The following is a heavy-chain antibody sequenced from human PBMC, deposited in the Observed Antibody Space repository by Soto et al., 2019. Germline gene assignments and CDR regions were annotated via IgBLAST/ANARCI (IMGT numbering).Heavy chain of an antibody. D-gene: IGHD3-10*01. CDR3: AREVVTMVRGVIITGYYGMDV. CDR1: GGSISSSSYY. V-gene: IGHV4-39*02. J-gene: IGHJ6*02. CDR2: IYYSGST. Sequence: SDTLSLTCTVSGGSISSSSYYWGWIRQPPGKGLEWIGSIYYSGSTYYNPSLKSRVTISVDTSKNQFSLKLSSVTAADTAVYYCAREVVTMVRGVIITGYYGMDVWGQGTTVTVSS.